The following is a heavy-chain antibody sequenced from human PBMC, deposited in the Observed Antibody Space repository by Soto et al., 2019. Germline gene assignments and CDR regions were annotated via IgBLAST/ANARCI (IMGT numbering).Heavy chain of an antibody. CDR3: AKEPILGIGITMIVVDHQPGSGAFDI. V-gene: IGHV3-30*18. CDR2: ISYDGSNK. CDR1: GFTFSSYG. J-gene: IGHJ3*02. Sequence: GGSLRLSCAASGFTFSSYGMHWVRQAPGKGLEWVAVISYDGSNKYYADSVKGRFTISRDNSKNTLYLQMNSLRAEDTAVYYCAKEPILGIGITMIVVDHQPGSGAFDIWGQGTMVTVSS. D-gene: IGHD3-22*01.